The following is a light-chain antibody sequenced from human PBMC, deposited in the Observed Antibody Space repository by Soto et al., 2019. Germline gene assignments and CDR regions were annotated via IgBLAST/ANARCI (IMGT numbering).Light chain of an antibody. CDR3: QQYNSYSPYT. Sequence: DIQMTQSPSTLSASVGDRVTITCRASQSISSWLAWYQQKPGKAPKLLIYDASSLESGVPSRFSGSGSGTECTLTISSLQPDAFATYYCQQYNSYSPYTFGQGTKLEIK. CDR1: QSISSW. CDR2: DAS. V-gene: IGKV1-5*01. J-gene: IGKJ2*01.